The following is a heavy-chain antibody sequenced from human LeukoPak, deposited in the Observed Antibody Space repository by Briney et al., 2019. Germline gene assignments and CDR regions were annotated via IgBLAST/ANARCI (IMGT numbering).Heavy chain of an antibody. D-gene: IGHD1-26*01. CDR3: ARRPSGSYFGY. J-gene: IGHJ4*02. CDR2: IYYSGST. V-gene: IGHV4-59*08. CDR1: GGSISTYY. Sequence: SETLSLTCTVSGGSISTYYWSWIRQPPGKGLEWIGYIYYSGSTNYNPSLKSRITISVDTSRNQFSLKLSSMTAADTAVYYCARRPSGSYFGYWGQGTLVTVSS.